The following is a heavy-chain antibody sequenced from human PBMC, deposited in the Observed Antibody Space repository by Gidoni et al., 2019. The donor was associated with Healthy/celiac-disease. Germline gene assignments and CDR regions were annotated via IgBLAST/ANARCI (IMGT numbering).Heavy chain of an antibody. CDR3: AKVSGGSYYFDY. J-gene: IGHJ4*02. CDR2: MSGSGGST. V-gene: IGHV3-23*01. D-gene: IGHD1-26*01. Sequence: EVQLLESGGGLVQPGGSLRRSCAASGFTFSGYAMSWVRQAPGKGLEWVSAMSGSGGSTYYADSVKGRFTISRDNSKNTLYLQMNSRRAEDTAVYYCAKVSGGSYYFDYWGQGTLVTVSS. CDR1: GFTFSGYA.